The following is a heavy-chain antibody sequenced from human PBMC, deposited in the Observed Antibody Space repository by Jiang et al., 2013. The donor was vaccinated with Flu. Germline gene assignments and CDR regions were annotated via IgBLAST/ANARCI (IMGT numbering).Heavy chain of an antibody. J-gene: IGHJ4*02. CDR2: IYYSGST. CDR1: GGSISSYY. Sequence: GLVKPSETLSLTCTVSGGSISSYYWSWIRQPPGKGLEWIGYIYYSGSTNYNPSLKSRVTISVDTSKNQFSLKLSSVTAADTAVYYCARAGSGSYYNSYYFDYWGQGTLVTVSS. D-gene: IGHD3-10*01. V-gene: IGHV4-59*01. CDR3: ARAGSGSYYNSYYFDY.